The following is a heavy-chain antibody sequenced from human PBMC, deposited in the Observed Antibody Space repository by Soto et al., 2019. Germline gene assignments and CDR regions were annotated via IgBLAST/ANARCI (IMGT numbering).Heavy chain of an antibody. D-gene: IGHD2-15*01. Sequence: PGGSLRLSCAASGFTFSSYWISWVRQAPGKGLEWVANIKRDGSEKYYVDSVKGRLTISRDNAKNTLYLQMNSLRAEDTAVFYCARARLGYCSGGSCRRFDYWGHGTLVTVSS. CDR3: ARARLGYCSGGSCRRFDY. CDR2: IKRDGSEK. V-gene: IGHV3-7*01. CDR1: GFTFSSYW. J-gene: IGHJ4*01.